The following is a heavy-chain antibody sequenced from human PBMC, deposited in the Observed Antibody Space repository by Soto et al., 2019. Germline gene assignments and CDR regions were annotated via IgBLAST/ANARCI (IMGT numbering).Heavy chain of an antibody. CDR3: ARRIPTGRFDY. J-gene: IGHJ4*02. CDR2: VYYSGNT. CDR1: GGSLSSYY. V-gene: IGHV4-59*08. Sequence: PSETLSLTCTVSGGSLSSYYWTWIRQPPGKGLEWIGYVYYSGNTNYNPSLESRVTISVDTSKNQFSLKLSSVTAADTAVYYCARRIPTGRFDYWGQGTLVTVSS.